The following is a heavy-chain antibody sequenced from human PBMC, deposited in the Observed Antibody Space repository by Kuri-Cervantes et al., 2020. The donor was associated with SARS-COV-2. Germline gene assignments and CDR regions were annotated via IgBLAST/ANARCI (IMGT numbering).Heavy chain of an antibody. J-gene: IGHJ6*02. Sequence: QGQLQQSGAELVKPGASVKLSCKASGYTFTSYDITWLKQRPGQGLEWIGWIYPRDGSTKYNEKFKGKATLTVDTSSSTAYMELHSLTSEDSAVYFCARQLGDYWGEGTTLTVSS. CDR1: GYTFTSYD. V-gene: IGHV1-18*04. D-gene: IGHD1-1*01. CDR3: ARQLGDY. CDR2: IYPRDGST.